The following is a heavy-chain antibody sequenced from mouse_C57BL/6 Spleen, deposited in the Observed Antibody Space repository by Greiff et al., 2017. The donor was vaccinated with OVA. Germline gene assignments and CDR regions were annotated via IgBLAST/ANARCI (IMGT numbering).Heavy chain of an antibody. Sequence: EVKLVESGGGLVKPGGSLKLSCAASGFTFSSYAMSWVRQTPEKRLEWVATISDGGSYTYYPDNVKGRFTISRDNAKNNLYLQMSHLKSEDTAMYYCASGGLLRGYYAMDYWGQGTSVTVSS. V-gene: IGHV5-4*03. D-gene: IGHD1-1*01. J-gene: IGHJ4*01. CDR3: ASGGLLRGYYAMDY. CDR1: GFTFSSYA. CDR2: ISDGGSYT.